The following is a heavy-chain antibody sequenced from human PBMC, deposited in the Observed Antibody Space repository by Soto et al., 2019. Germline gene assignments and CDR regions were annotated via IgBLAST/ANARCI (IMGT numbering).Heavy chain of an antibody. J-gene: IGHJ2*01. D-gene: IGHD3-3*01. CDR3: AKGSGDWYFYL. Sequence: EVQLLESGGDLVQPGGSLRLSCGVSGLPFSSHVMNWVRQAPGKGLEWVSRISGNGGITFYSASVKGRFVISRDNPQNTLYLQMTSLKAEDTAVYFCAKGSGDWYFYLWGRGTLVTVSS. CDR2: ISGNGGIT. V-gene: IGHV3-23*01. CDR1: GLPFSSHV.